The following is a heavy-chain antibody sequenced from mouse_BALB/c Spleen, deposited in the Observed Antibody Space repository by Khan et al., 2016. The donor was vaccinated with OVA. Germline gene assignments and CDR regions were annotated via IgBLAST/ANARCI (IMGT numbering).Heavy chain of an antibody. CDR1: GYSFTTYY. CDR3: TRHGYVAWFTY. V-gene: IGHV1S135*01. CDR2: IDPFSGDT. D-gene: IGHD2-2*01. Sequence: EVQLQESGPELMKPGASVKISCKASGYSFTTYYIHWVLQSHGKSLDWIGYIDPFSGDTTYNQKFKGKATLTVDKSSSTAYIHLNNLTSEDSAVYYCTRHGYVAWFTYWGQVTLVTVSA. J-gene: IGHJ3*01.